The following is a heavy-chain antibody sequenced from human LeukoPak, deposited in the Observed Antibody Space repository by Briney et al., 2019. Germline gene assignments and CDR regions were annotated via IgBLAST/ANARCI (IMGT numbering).Heavy chain of an antibody. CDR1: GFTFSSYA. CDR3: AKSGSGWYGGGFDY. Sequence: QTGGSLRLSCAASGFTFSSYAMSWVRQAPGKGLEWVSAISGSGGSTYYADSVKGRFTISRDNSKNTLYLQMNSLRAEDTAVYYCAKSGSGWYGGGFDYWGQGTLVTVSS. J-gene: IGHJ4*02. CDR2: ISGSGGST. D-gene: IGHD6-19*01. V-gene: IGHV3-23*01.